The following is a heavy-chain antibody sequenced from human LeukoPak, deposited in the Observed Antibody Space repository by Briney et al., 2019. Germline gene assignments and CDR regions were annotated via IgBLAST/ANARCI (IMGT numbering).Heavy chain of an antibody. Sequence: GGSLRLSCAASGFTFSDYPMNWVRQAPGKGLEWVSVITGSGDSSFYGDSVKGRFTISRDNTKNTLYLQMNSLRVEDTAVYYCAKDLEVLWFGDPTDASDIWGQGTMVTVAS. V-gene: IGHV3-23*01. CDR1: GFTFSDYP. CDR2: ITGSGDSS. D-gene: IGHD3-10*01. CDR3: AKDLEVLWFGDPTDASDI. J-gene: IGHJ3*02.